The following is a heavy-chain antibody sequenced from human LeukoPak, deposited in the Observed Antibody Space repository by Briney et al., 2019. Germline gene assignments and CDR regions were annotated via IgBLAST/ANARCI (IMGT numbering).Heavy chain of an antibody. D-gene: IGHD3-22*01. V-gene: IGHV1-69*13. J-gene: IGHJ6*02. CDR1: GGTFSSYA. CDR3: ARAYYYDSPYYYGMDV. Sequence: ASVKLSCKASGGTFSSYAISWVRQAPGQGLEWMGGIIPIFGTANYAQKFQGRVTITADESTSTAYMELSSLRSEDTAVCYCARAYYYDSPYYYGMDVWGQGTTVTVSS. CDR2: IIPIFGTA.